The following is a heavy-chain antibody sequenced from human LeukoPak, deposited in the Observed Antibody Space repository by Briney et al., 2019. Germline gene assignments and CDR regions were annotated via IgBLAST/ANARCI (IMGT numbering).Heavy chain of an antibody. D-gene: IGHD6-13*01. CDR1: GFSFSSYG. V-gene: IGHV3-30*02. CDR3: AKAGDFSSSWYYYYYMDV. CDR2: IRYDGSNK. J-gene: IGHJ6*03. Sequence: GGSLRLSCTASGFSFSSYGMDWVRQAPGKGLEWVAFIRYDGSNKYYADSVKGRFTISRDNSKNTLYLQMNSLRAEDTAVYYCAKAGDFSSSWYYYYYMDVWGKGTTVTVSS.